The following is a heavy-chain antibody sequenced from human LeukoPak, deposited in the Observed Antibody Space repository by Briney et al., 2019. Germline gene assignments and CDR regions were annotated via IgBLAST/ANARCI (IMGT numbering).Heavy chain of an antibody. D-gene: IGHD2-8*01. CDR2: TYYSGST. V-gene: IGHV4-59*12. Sequence: PSETLSLTCTVSGGSISSYYWSWIRQPPGKGLEWIGYTYYSGSTNYNPSLESRVTISVDTSKNQFSLKLSSVTAADTAVYYCARVPVVLMVYAILPYMDVWGKGTTVTVSS. J-gene: IGHJ6*03. CDR1: GGSISSYY. CDR3: ARVPVVLMVYAILPYMDV.